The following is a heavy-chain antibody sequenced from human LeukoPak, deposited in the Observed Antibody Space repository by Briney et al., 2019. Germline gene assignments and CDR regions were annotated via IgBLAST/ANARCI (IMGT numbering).Heavy chain of an antibody. CDR2: IYPGDSDT. Sequence: GESLKISCKGSGYSFTSYWIAWVSQMPGKGLEWKGVIYPGDSDTRYSPSFQGHVTISADESIGTAYLQWSSLKPSDTAMYYCARRIAIFGDGNWFDFWGQGTLVTVSS. CDR1: GYSFTSYW. CDR3: ARRIAIFGDGNWFDF. V-gene: IGHV5-51*01. D-gene: IGHD3-3*01. J-gene: IGHJ5*01.